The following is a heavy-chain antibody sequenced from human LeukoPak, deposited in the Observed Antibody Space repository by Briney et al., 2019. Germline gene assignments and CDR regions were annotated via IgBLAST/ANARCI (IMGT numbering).Heavy chain of an antibody. CDR1: GGSISSGDYY. V-gene: IGHV4-30-4*01. J-gene: IGHJ4*02. D-gene: IGHD3-16*02. Sequence: SETLSLTCTVSGGSISSGDYYWSWIRQPPGKGLEWIGYIYYSGSTDYNPSLKSRVTISVDTSKKQFSLKLSSATAADTAVYYCARADYDYVWGSYRYYYLDYWGQGTLVTVSS. CDR3: ARADYDYVWGSYRYYYLDY. CDR2: IYYSGST.